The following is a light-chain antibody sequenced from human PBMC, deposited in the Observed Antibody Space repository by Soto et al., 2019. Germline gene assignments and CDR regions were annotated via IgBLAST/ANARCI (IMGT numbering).Light chain of an antibody. J-gene: IGKJ1*01. CDR2: KAS. CDR1: QSISSY. CDR3: QVSTSYLEA. V-gene: IGKV1-5*03. Sequence: DVQQTDWPSGLYAEVGSTSSMDSGASQSISSYLNWYQQKPGKAPKLLIYKASTLKSGVPSRFSVSGSGTESTLTISSLQPDDFASYYSQVSTSYLEAFGQGTKVDIK.